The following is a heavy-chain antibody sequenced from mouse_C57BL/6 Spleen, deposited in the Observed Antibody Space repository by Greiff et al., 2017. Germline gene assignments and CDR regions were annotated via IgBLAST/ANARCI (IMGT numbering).Heavy chain of an antibody. CDR3: ARVGTTVVDWYFDV. J-gene: IGHJ1*03. CDR1: GYTFTSYW. D-gene: IGHD1-1*01. V-gene: IGHV1-69*01. CDR2: IDPSDSYT. Sequence: QVQLQQPGAELVMPGASVKLSCKASGYTFTSYWMHWVKQRPGQGLEWIGEIDPSDSYTNYNQKFKGKSTLTVDKHSSTAYMQLSSLTSEDAEVYYCARVGTTVVDWYFDVWGTGTTVTVSS.